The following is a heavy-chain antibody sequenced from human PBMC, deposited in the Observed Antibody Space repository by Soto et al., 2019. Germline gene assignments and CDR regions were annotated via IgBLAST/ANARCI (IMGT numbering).Heavy chain of an antibody. V-gene: IGHV3-7*01. CDR2: TNQDGSEK. Sequence: GGSLRLSCAASGFTFSSFWMSWVRQAPGKGLEWVANTNQDGSEKYYVDSVKGRFTISRDNAKNSLYLQMNSLRAEDTAVYYCARDRGAMVRGVIILHWGQGTLVTVSS. J-gene: IGHJ4*02. CDR3: ARDRGAMVRGVIILH. CDR1: GFTFSSFW. D-gene: IGHD3-10*01.